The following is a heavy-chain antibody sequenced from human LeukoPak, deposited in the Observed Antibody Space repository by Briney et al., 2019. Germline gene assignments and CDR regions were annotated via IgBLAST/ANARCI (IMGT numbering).Heavy chain of an antibody. CDR3: ARDGSGDSSGYYQYYYYYGMDV. CDR1: GFTFSSYW. D-gene: IGHD3-22*01. CDR2: IKQDGSEK. V-gene: IGHV3-7*01. J-gene: IGHJ6*02. Sequence: GGSLRLSCAASGFTFSSYWMSWVRQAPGRGLEWVANIKQDGSEKYYVDSVKGRFTISRANAKNSLYLQMSSLRAEDTAVYYCARDGSGDSSGYYQYYYYYGMDVWGQGTTVTVSS.